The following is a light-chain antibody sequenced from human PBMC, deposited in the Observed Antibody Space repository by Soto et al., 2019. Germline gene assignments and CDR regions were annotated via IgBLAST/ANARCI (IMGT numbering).Light chain of an antibody. J-gene: IGKJ2*01. V-gene: IGKV3-20*01. CDR3: QQSGSSPMT. Sequence: EIVLTQSPGTLSLSPGERATLSCRASQSVSNVYLAWYQQKPGQAPRLLIYDTSNRATGIPDRFSGSGSGTDFTLTISRLEPEDFAVYYCQQSGSSPMTVGQGTNLEIK. CDR1: QSVSNVY. CDR2: DTS.